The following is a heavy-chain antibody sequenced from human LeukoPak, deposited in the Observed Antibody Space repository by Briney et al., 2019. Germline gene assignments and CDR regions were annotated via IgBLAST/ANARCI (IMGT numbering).Heavy chain of an antibody. V-gene: IGHV4-59*01. CDR3: ACGTYYYFDY. D-gene: IGHD1-26*01. CDR2: IHYGGST. Sequence: SETLSLTCTVSGASISSYYWSLIRQPPGKGLEWIGYIHYGGSTNYNPSLKSRVTISVDTSKNQFSLNLNSVTAADTALYYCACGTYYYFDYWGQGTLVTASS. CDR1: GASISSYY. J-gene: IGHJ4*02.